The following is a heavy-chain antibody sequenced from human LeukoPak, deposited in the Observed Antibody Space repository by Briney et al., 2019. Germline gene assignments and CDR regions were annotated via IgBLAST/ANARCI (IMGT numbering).Heavy chain of an antibody. CDR2: IYYSGST. J-gene: IGHJ4*02. Sequence: SETLSLTCTVSGDSISTSSYYWVWIRQPPGKGLEWLGSIYYSGSTYYNPSLKSRATISVDTSKNQFSLNLYSVTAADTAVFYCARSYYYDYRQIDYWGQGTLVTVSS. CDR1: GDSISTSSYY. CDR3: ARSYYYDYRQIDY. D-gene: IGHD3-22*01. V-gene: IGHV4-39*01.